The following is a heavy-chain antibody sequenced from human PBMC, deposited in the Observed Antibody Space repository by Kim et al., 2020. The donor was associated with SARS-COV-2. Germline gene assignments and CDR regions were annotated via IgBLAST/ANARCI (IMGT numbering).Heavy chain of an antibody. Sequence: SETLSLTCTVSGGSISSSSYYWGWIRQPPGKGLEWIGSIYYSGSTYYNPSLKSRVTISVDTSKNQFSLKLSSVTAADTAVYYCARSRVGSSWYHFDYWGQGTLVTVSS. J-gene: IGHJ4*02. V-gene: IGHV4-39*01. CDR2: IYYSGST. D-gene: IGHD6-13*01. CDR1: GGSISSSSYY. CDR3: ARSRVGSSWYHFDY.